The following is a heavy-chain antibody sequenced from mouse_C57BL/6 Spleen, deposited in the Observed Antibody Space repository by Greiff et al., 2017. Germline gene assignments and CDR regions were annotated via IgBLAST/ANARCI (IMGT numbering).Heavy chain of an antibody. CDR2: IYPRSGNT. D-gene: IGHD4-1*01. Sequence: QVQLKESGAELARPGASVKLSCKASGYTFTSYGISWVKPRTGQGLEWIGEIYPRSGNTYYNEKFKGKDTLTADKSSSTADMALRSLTSEDSAVYCCARNWDGEGYYCDYWGQGTTLTVSS. J-gene: IGHJ2*01. CDR1: GYTFTSYG. CDR3: ARNWDGEGYYCDY. V-gene: IGHV1-81*01.